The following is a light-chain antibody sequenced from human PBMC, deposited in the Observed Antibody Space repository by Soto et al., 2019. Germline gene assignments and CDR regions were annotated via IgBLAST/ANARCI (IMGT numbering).Light chain of an antibody. CDR3: QQRRNRPPT. V-gene: IGKV3-11*01. CDR2: DAS. Sequence: EIVLTQSPATVSLSPGERATLSCRASQSVSSYLAWYQQKPGQAPRLLIYDASNRATGIPARFSGSGSGTDFTLTISSLEPEDFAVYYCQQRRNRPPTFGQGTKVDMK. CDR1: QSVSSY. J-gene: IGKJ1*01.